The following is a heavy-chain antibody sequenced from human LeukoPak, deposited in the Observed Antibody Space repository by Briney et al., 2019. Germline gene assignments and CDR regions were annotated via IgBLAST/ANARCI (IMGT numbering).Heavy chain of an antibody. CDR1: GFTFSSYW. J-gene: IGHJ3*02. Sequence: PGGSLRLSCAASGFTFSSYWMSWVRQAPGKGLEWVANIKQDGSEKYYVDSVKGRFTISRDNAKNSLYLQMNSLRAEDTAVYYCARRMGRWLQFYAFDIWGQGTMVTVSS. CDR3: ARRMGRWLQFYAFDI. CDR2: IKQDGSEK. D-gene: IGHD5-24*01. V-gene: IGHV3-7*01.